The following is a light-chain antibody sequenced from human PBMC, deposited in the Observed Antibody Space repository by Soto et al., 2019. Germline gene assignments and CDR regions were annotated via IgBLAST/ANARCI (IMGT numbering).Light chain of an antibody. CDR2: GAS. J-gene: IGKJ5*01. V-gene: IGKV3-20*01. Sequence: PGARVTLSCRASQSIRSNVAWYQQKPGQAPRLLIYGASSRATGIPDRFSGSGSGTDFTLTISRLEPEDFAVYYCQQYGSSSITFGQGTRLEIK. CDR1: QSIRSN. CDR3: QQYGSSSIT.